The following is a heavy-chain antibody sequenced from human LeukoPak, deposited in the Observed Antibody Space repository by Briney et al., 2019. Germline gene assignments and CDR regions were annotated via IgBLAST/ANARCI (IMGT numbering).Heavy chain of an antibody. Sequence: SGPTLVKPTQTLTLTCTFSGFSLSTSGMCVSWIRQPPGKALEWLARIDWDDDKYYSTSLKTRLTISKDTSKNQVVLTMTNMDPVDTATYYCARIRGVITRNYYYYGMDVWGQGTTVTVPS. D-gene: IGHD3-10*01. CDR3: ARIRGVITRNYYYYGMDV. J-gene: IGHJ6*02. CDR1: GFSLSTSGMC. V-gene: IGHV2-70*11. CDR2: IDWDDDK.